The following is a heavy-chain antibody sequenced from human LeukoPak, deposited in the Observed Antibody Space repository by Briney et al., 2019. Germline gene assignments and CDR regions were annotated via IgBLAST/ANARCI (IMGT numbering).Heavy chain of an antibody. CDR2: ISWNSGSI. V-gene: IGHV3-9*01. CDR3: AKGYRKGRWLPLDY. D-gene: IGHD5-24*01. CDR1: GFTFSSYG. Sequence: GGSLRLSCAASGFTFSSYGMSWVRQAPGKGLEWVSGISWNSGSIGYADSVKGRFTISRDNAKNSLYLQMNSLRAEDTALYYCAKGYRKGRWLPLDYWGQGTLVTVSS. J-gene: IGHJ4*02.